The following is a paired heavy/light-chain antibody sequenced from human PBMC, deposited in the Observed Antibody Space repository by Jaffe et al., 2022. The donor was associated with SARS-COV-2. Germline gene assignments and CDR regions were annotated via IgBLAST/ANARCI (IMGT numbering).Heavy chain of an antibody. CDR2: ISSSSNYI. CDR3: ATFTGGYFRYEDY. D-gene: IGHD1-26*01. V-gene: IGHV3-21*02. J-gene: IGHJ4*02. CDR1: GFPFSSYT. Sequence: EVQLVESGGGRVTPGASLRLSCAASGFPFSSYTMHWVRQAPGKGLEWVSSISSSSNYIYYADSVRGRFTISRDNPKNSLYLRMDSLRAEDTAVYYCATFTGGYFRYEDYWGQGTLVTVSS.
Light chain of an antibody. J-gene: IGKJ2*01. CDR2: SVG. CDR3: RQSYSSRYT. V-gene: IGKV1-39*01. CDR1: QRISSY. Sequence: DIQMTQSPSSLSASVGDRVNITCRASQRISSYLNWYQQKLGEAPKLLIHSVGSLQSGVPSRFSGSGSGTEFTLTINSLQPEDFATYYCRQSYSSRYTFGQGTKLDIK.